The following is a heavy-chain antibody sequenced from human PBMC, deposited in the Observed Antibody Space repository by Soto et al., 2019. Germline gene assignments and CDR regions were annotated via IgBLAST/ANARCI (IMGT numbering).Heavy chain of an antibody. J-gene: IGHJ4*02. Sequence: GASVKVSCKASGGPFSSSAISWVRQAPGQGLEGMGGIIPIFGTANYAQKFQGRVTITADESTSTAYMELSSLRSEDTAVYYCARRHSTVAGYYFDYWGQGTLVTVSS. CDR3: ARRHSTVAGYYFDY. D-gene: IGHD6-19*01. V-gene: IGHV1-69*13. CDR2: IIPIFGTA. CDR1: GGPFSSSA.